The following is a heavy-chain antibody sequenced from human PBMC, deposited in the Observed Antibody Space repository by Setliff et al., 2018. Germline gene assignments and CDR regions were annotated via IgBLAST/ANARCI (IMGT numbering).Heavy chain of an antibody. D-gene: IGHD1-26*01. Sequence: PSETLSLTCTVSGDPMSSRRYYWAWIRQPAGKGLEWIGQIYTSWNTNYNPSLKSRVTISAGTSKNQFSLKMDSVTAADTAVYYCARVAGAKVNYMDVWGKGTTVTVSS. J-gene: IGHJ6*03. CDR2: IYTSWNT. CDR1: GDPMSSRRYY. V-gene: IGHV4-61*09. CDR3: ARVAGAKVNYMDV.